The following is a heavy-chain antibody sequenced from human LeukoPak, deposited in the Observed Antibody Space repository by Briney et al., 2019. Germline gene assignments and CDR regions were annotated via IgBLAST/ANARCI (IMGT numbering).Heavy chain of an antibody. V-gene: IGHV4-38-2*01. CDR1: GFTFSDYY. J-gene: IGHJ4*02. CDR3: ASSSSSWWGREYYFDY. CDR2: IYYSGST. D-gene: IGHD6-13*01. Sequence: GSLRLSCAASGFTFSDYYMSWIRQPPGKGLEWIGSIYYSGSTYYNPSLKSRVTISVDTSKNQFSLKLSSVTAADTAVYYCASSSSSWWGREYYFDYWGQGTLVTVSS.